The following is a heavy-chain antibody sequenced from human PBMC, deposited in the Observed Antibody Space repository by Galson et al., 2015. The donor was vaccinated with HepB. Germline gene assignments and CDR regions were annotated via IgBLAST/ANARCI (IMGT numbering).Heavy chain of an antibody. Sequence: TLSLSCTVSGGSIRSGDYYWSWIRQPPGKGLEWIGYIYYSGSTYYNPSLKSRVTISVDTSKNQFSLKLSSVTAADTAVYYCAREPYYDILTGYYKSGGYYGMDVWGQGTTVTVSS. CDR1: GGSIRSGDYY. J-gene: IGHJ6*02. D-gene: IGHD3-9*01. V-gene: IGHV4-30-4*01. CDR2: IYYSGST. CDR3: AREPYYDILTGYYKSGGYYGMDV.